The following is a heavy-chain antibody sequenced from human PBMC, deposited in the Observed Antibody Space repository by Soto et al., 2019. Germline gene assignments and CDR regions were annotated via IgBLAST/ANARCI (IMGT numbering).Heavy chain of an antibody. V-gene: IGHV4-59*08. Sequence: SETLSLTCTVSGGSISSYYWSWIRQPPGKGLEWIGYIYYSGSTNYNPSLKSRVTISVDTSKNQFSLKLSSVTAADTAVYYCAQGGYYGSGSYYSPFDYWGQGTLVTVSS. CDR3: AQGGYYGSGSYYSPFDY. CDR2: IYYSGST. D-gene: IGHD3-10*01. CDR1: GGSISSYY. J-gene: IGHJ4*02.